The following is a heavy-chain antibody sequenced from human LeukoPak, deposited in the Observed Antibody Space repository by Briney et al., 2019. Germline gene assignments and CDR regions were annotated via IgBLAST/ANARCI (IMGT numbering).Heavy chain of an antibody. Sequence: SETLSLTCAVYGGSFSGYYWSWIRQPPGKGLEWIGEINHSGSTNYNPSLKSRVTISVDTSKSQFSLKLSSVTAADTAVYYCARGLGEGYSSSWYHDYWGQGTLVTVSS. CDR1: GGSFSGYY. D-gene: IGHD6-13*01. CDR3: ARGLGEGYSSSWYHDY. J-gene: IGHJ4*02. CDR2: INHSGST. V-gene: IGHV4-34*01.